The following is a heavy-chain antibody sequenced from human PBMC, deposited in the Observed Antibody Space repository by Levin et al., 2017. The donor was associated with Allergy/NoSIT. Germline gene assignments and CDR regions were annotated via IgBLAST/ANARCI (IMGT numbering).Heavy chain of an antibody. J-gene: IGHJ4*02. Sequence: SGPTLVKPTQTLTLTCSFPGFSLSTVAVAVGWIRQPPGKALEWLALIYGNDDKRYSPSLKSRLTITKDTSRNQVVLTMTNVDPVDTGTYYCAQRQWSTYGYWGQGILVTVSS. CDR2: IYGNDDK. CDR3: AQRQWSTYGY. D-gene: IGHD2-2*01. V-gene: IGHV2-5*01. CDR1: GFSLSTVAVA.